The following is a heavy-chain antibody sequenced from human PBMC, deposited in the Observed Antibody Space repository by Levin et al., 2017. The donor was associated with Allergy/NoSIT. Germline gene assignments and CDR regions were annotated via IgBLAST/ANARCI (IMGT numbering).Heavy chain of an antibody. CDR2: ISSNGGGT. Sequence: GGSLRLSCAASGFTFSSYAMHWVRQAPGKGLEYVSAISSNGGGTYYANSVKGRFTISRDNSKNTLYLQMGSLRAEDMAVYYCARELGPRGSSSFDYWGQGTLVTVSS. CDR3: ARELGPRGSSSFDY. J-gene: IGHJ4*02. D-gene: IGHD6-6*01. V-gene: IGHV3-64*01. CDR1: GFTFSSYA.